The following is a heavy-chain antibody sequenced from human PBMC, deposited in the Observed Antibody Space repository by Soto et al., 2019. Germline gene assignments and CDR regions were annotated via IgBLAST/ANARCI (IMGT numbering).Heavy chain of an antibody. CDR3: GRLKWWLQPLDY. J-gene: IGHJ4*02. CDR1: GYSFTSYW. CDR2: IDPSDSYT. D-gene: IGHD2-8*01. V-gene: IGHV5-10-1*01. Sequence: PGESLKISCKGSGYSFTSYWISWVRQMPGKGLEWMGRIDPSDSYTNYSPSFQVHVTISADKSISTAYLQWSSLKASDTAMYYCGRLKWWLQPLDYWGQGPLITVSS.